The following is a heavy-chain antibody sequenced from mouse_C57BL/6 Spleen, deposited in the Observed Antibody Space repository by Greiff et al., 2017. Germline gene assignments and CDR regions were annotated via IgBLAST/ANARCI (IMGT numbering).Heavy chain of an antibody. CDR1: GFNIKDYY. J-gene: IGHJ2*01. CDR3: TGAVVAFDY. D-gene: IGHD1-1*01. Sequence: EVQLVESGAELVRPGASVKLSCTASGFNIKDYYMHWVKQRPEQGLEWIGRIDPEDGDTEYAPKFQGKATLTADTSSHTAYLQLSSLTSEDTAVYYCTGAVVAFDYWGQGTTLTVAS. CDR2: IDPEDGDT. V-gene: IGHV14-1*01.